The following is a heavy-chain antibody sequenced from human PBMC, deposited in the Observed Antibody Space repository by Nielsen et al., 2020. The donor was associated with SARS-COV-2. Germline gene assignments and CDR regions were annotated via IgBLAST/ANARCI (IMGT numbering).Heavy chain of an antibody. CDR3: ARYVVVVVAATAEWFDP. Sequence: ESLKISCAASGFTFSSYSMNWIRQPPGKGLEWIGSIYYSGSTYYNPSLKSRVTISVDTSKNQFSLKLSSVTAADTAVYYCARYVVVVVAATAEWFDPWGQGTLVTVSS. D-gene: IGHD2-15*01. V-gene: IGHV4-38-2*01. CDR1: GFTFSSYS. J-gene: IGHJ5*02. CDR2: IYYSGST.